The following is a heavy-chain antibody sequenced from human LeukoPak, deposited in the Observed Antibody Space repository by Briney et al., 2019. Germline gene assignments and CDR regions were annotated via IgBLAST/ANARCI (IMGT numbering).Heavy chain of an antibody. Sequence: GGSLRLSCAASGFTCSSYAMSWVRQAPGKGLEWVSGISGSGGSTYYADSVKGRFTISRDNSKNTLYLQMNSLGAEDTAVYYCAKDRGNFYNTPRFDPWGQGTLVTVSS. CDR2: ISGSGGST. V-gene: IGHV3-23*01. CDR3: AKDRGNFYNTPRFDP. CDR1: GFTCSSYA. D-gene: IGHD2/OR15-2a*01. J-gene: IGHJ5*02.